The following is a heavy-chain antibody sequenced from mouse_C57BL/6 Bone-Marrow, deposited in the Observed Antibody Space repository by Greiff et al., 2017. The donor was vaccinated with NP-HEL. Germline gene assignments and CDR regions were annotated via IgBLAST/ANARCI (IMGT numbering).Heavy chain of an antibody. CDR2: ISGGGGNT. V-gene: IGHV5-9*01. CDR1: GFTFSSYT. Sequence: DVKLVESGGGLVKPGGSLKLSCAASGFTFSSYTMSWVRQTPEKRLEWVATISGGGGNTYYPDSVKGRFTISRDNAKNTLYLQMSSLRSEDTALYYCARGGFFYYAMDYWGQGTSVTVSS. CDR3: ARGGFFYYAMDY. J-gene: IGHJ4*01.